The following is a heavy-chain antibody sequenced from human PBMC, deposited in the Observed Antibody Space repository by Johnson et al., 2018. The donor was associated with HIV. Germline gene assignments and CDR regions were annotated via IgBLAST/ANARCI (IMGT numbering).Heavy chain of an antibody. CDR3: ARAVCRGGRCYSHDAFDI. V-gene: IGHV3-30*03. Sequence: QVQLVESGGGVVQPGRSVRLSCAVSGLNFSDYGMHWVRQAPGRGLEWVSIISFDGTTEYYTDSVKVRFTISRDNFNSTLYLQMNNLRTEDTAIYYCARAVCRGGRCYSHDAFDIWCQGTMVTVSS. J-gene: IGHJ3*02. D-gene: IGHD2-15*01. CDR2: ISFDGTTE. CDR1: GLNFSDYG.